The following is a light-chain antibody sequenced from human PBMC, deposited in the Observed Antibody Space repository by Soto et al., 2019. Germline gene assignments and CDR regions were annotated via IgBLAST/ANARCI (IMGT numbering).Light chain of an antibody. CDR1: SSDVGSYNL. V-gene: IGLV2-23*02. CDR2: EVS. J-gene: IGLJ3*02. CDR3: CSYAGSSTFEV. Sequence: QSALTQPASVSGSPGQSITISCTGTSSDVGSYNLVSWYQQYPAKAHKLMIYEVSKRPSGVSNRFSGSKSGNTASLTISGLQAEDEADYYCCSYAGSSTFEVFGGGTQVTVL.